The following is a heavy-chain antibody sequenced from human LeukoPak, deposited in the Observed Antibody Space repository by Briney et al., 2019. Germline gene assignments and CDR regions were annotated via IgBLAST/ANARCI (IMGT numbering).Heavy chain of an antibody. Sequence: GGSLRLSCAASGFTLSSYEMNLVRQAPGNGLECVLYISSSGGSIYYAASVKGRFTISRDNAKNSLYLQMNSLRAEDTAVYYCARMRPEFDYWGQGTLVTVSS. V-gene: IGHV3-48*03. CDR3: ARMRPEFDY. CDR2: ISSSGGSI. J-gene: IGHJ4*02. CDR1: GFTLSSYE. D-gene: IGHD6-6*01.